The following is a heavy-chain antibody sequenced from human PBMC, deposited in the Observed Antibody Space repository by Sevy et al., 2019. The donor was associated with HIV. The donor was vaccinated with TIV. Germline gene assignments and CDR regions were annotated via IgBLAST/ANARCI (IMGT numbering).Heavy chain of an antibody. J-gene: IGHJ5*02. CDR2: TYYRSKWYN. CDR1: GDSVSSNSAA. V-gene: IGHV6-1*01. Sequence: QSQTLSLTCAISGDSVSSNSAAWNWIRQSPSRGLEWLGRTYYRSKWYNDYAVSVKSRISINPDTSKNQFSLQLNSVTPEDTAVDFCATGIPEWELGGHWFDPWGQGTLVTVSS. CDR3: ATGIPEWELGGHWFDP. D-gene: IGHD1-26*01.